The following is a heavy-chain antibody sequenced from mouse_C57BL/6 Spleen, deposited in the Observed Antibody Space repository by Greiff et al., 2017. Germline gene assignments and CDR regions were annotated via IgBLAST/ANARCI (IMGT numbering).Heavy chain of an antibody. Sequence: VQLQQPGAELVMPGASVKLSCKASGYTFTSYWMHWVKQRPGQGLEWIGEIDPSDSYTNYNQKFKGKSTLTVDKSSSTAYMQLSSLTSEDSAVYYCARRGLLLMDYWGQGTSVTVSS. CDR3: ARRGLLLMDY. CDR2: IDPSDSYT. CDR1: GYTFTSYW. D-gene: IGHD1-1*01. J-gene: IGHJ4*01. V-gene: IGHV1-69*01.